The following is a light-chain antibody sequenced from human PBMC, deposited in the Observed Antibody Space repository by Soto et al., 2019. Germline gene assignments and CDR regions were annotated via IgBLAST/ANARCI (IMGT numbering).Light chain of an antibody. CDR1: SSDVGNYKY. J-gene: IGLJ1*01. CDR2: EVS. V-gene: IGLV2-14*01. CDR3: FSYTSSGNYV. Sequence: QSVLTQPASVSGSPGQSITISCTGTSSDVGNYKYVSWYQQHPGKAPKLMIYEVSNRPSGVSNRFSGSKSGNTASLTISGLQSEDETDYYCFSYTSSGNYVYGTGTRSP.